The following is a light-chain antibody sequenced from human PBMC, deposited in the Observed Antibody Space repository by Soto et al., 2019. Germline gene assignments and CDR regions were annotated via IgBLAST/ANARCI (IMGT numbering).Light chain of an antibody. J-gene: IGKJ1*01. Sequence: DIQMTQSPSSLSASVGDRVTMTCRASQDIGINLGWFQQKPGKAPKRLIYVASSLQSGVPSRFSGSGSGTEFTLTISSLQPEDFASYFCLQHNAYPWTFGQATKVDIK. V-gene: IGKV1-17*01. CDR2: VAS. CDR3: LQHNAYPWT. CDR1: QDIGIN.